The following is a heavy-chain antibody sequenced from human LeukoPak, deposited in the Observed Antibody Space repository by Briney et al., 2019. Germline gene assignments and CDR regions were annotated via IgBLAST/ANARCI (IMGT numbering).Heavy chain of an antibody. CDR1: GGSISSSSYY. D-gene: IGHD2-15*01. Sequence: PSETLSLTCTVSGGSISSSSYYWGWIRQPPGKGLEWIGSIYYSGSTYYNPSLKSRVTISVDTSKNQFSLKLSSVTAADTAVYYCARGPRAQDYWGQGTLVTVSS. J-gene: IGHJ4*02. CDR2: IYYSGST. CDR3: ARGPRAQDY. V-gene: IGHV4-39*01.